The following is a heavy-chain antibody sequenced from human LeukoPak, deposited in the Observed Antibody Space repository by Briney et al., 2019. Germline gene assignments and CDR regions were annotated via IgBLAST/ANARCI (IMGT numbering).Heavy chain of an antibody. D-gene: IGHD5-18*01. CDR1: SDSIFTSNW. J-gene: IGHJ3*02. Sequence: PSETLSLTCTVSSDSIFTSNWWSWVRQPPGKGLEWIGQIFHSGSTSYSPSLESRVTISMDKSKNQISLRLTSVTAADTAVYYCARSDGYGLVGIWGQGTMVTVSS. V-gene: IGHV4-4*02. CDR2: IFHSGST. CDR3: ARSDGYGLVGI.